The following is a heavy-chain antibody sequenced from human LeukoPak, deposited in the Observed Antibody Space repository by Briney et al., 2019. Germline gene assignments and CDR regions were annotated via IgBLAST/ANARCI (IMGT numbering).Heavy chain of an antibody. D-gene: IGHD4/OR15-4a*01. CDR1: GFTFSTYT. CDR2: ITSSSSYM. V-gene: IGHV3-21*01. J-gene: IGHJ4*02. CDR3: ARDFTGATLDY. Sequence: PGGSLLLSCAASGFTFSTYTMNWVRQAPGKGLEWVSSITSSSSYMDYADSVKGRFTISRDNAKNSLYLQMNSLRAEDTAVYYCARDFTGATLDYWGQGTLVTVSS.